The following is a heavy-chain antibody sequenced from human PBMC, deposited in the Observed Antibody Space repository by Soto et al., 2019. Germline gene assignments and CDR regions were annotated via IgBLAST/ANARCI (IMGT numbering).Heavy chain of an antibody. V-gene: IGHV1-69*06. J-gene: IGHJ2*01. D-gene: IGHD2-21*02. CDR3: VTVATTAPSSDV. CDR2: INPIFGTP. CDR1: GGTFSTYD. Sequence: QVQLVQSGAEVKKPGSSVNVSCKASGGTFSTYDVSWVRQAPGQGLEWMGGINPIFGTPNYARNFQGRITITADRSMSTAYMERSSLRSEDTAFYSSVTVATTAPSSDVWGRGTLITFAS.